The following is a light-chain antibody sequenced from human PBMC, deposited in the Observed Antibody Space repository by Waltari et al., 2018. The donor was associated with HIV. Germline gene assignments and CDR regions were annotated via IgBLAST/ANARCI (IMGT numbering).Light chain of an antibody. CDR3: QQRSSWPIT. CDR2: GAS. J-gene: IGKJ5*01. V-gene: IGKV3-11*01. Sequence: EIVLTQSPATLSLSPGARATLSCRASQSISTYLAWYQQKPGQAPRLLIYGASSRATGIPARFSGSGSGTDFTLTISSLEPGDFGVFYCQQRSSWPITFGQGTRLEIK. CDR1: QSISTY.